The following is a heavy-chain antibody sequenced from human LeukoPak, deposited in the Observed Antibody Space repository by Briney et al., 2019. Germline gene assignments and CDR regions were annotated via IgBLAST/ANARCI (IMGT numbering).Heavy chain of an antibody. V-gene: IGHV1-69*04. Sequence: ASVKVSCKASGGTFSSYAISWVRQAPGRGLEWMGRIIPILGIANYAQKFQGRVTITADKSTSTAYMELSSLRSEDTAVYYCARDAYSRNSYYYYGMDVWGQGTTVTVSS. D-gene: IGHD6-13*01. CDR3: ARDAYSRNSYYYYGMDV. CDR1: GGTFSSYA. J-gene: IGHJ6*02. CDR2: IIPILGIA.